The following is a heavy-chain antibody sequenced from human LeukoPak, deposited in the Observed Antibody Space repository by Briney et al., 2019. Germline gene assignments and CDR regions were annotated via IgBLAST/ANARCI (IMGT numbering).Heavy chain of an antibody. CDR2: INPNSGGI. D-gene: IGHD3-10*01. CDR1: GYTFTGYY. CDR3: ARSYGEADAFDI. J-gene: IGHJ3*02. V-gene: IGHV1-2*02. Sequence: ASVKVSCKASGYTFTGYYMHWVRQAPGQGLEWMGWINPNSGGINYAQKFQGRVTMTRDTSISTAYMELSRLRSDDTAVYYCARSYGEADAFDIWGQGTMVTVSS.